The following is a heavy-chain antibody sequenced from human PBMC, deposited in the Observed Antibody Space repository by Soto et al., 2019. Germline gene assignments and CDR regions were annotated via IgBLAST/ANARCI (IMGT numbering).Heavy chain of an antibody. CDR1: GFTFSNAW. V-gene: IGHV3-15*01. D-gene: IGHD3-22*01. J-gene: IGHJ6*02. Sequence: GGSLRLSCAASGFTFSNAWMSWVRQAPGKXLEWVGRIKSKTDRGTTDYAAPVKGRFTISRDDSKNTLYLQMNSLKTEDTAVYYCTTESDYYDSSGYYHYGMDVWGQGTTVTVSS. CDR3: TTESDYYDSSGYYHYGMDV. CDR2: IKSKTDRGTT.